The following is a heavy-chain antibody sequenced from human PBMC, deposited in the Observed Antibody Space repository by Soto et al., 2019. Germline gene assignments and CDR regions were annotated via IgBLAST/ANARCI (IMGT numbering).Heavy chain of an antibody. Sequence: QVQLVQSGAEVKKPGSSVKVSCKASGGTFSSYAISWVRQAPGQGLEWMGGIIPIFGTANYAQKFQGRVTITADESTSTAYMELSSLRSEDTAVYYCARGDPQITIFGVVTDRGGMAVWGQGTTVTVSS. D-gene: IGHD3-3*01. V-gene: IGHV1-69*01. CDR2: IIPIFGTA. J-gene: IGHJ6*02. CDR3: ARGDPQITIFGVVTDRGGMAV. CDR1: GGTFSSYA.